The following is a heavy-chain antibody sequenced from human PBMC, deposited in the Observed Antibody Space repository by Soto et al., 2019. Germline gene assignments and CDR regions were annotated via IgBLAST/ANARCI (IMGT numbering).Heavy chain of an antibody. CDR3: ARAVVANLYGMDV. V-gene: IGHV4-30-4*01. J-gene: IGHJ6*02. Sequence: SETLSLTCTVSGGSISSGDYYWSWIRQPPGKGLEWIGYIYYSGSTYYNPSLKSRVTISVDTSKNQFSLKLSSVTAADTAVYYCARAVVANLYGMDVWGQGTTVTVSS. CDR2: IYYSGST. CDR1: GGSISSGDYY. D-gene: IGHD2-15*01.